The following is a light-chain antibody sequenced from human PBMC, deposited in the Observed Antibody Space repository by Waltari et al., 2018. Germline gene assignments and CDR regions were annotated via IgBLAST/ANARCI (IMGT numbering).Light chain of an antibody. V-gene: IGKV1-12*01. J-gene: IGKJ1*01. CDR2: KAS. CDR1: QSISSW. CDR3: LQYSSSPWT. Sequence: DIQMTQSPSSLSASVGDTVTITCRASQSISSWLDWYQQKPGKAPKLLIYKASSLQSRVPSRVSGSGSGTEFTLTISSLQPEDFATYYCLQYSSSPWTFGQGTKVEIK.